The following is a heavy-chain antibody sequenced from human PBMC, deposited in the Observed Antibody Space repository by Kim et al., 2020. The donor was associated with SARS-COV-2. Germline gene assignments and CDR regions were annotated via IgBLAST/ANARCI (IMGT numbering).Heavy chain of an antibody. J-gene: IGHJ4*02. Sequence: AASVKDRLTISRDNSKNTVHLQMNSLRAEDPAVYFCARGGAYRSRTFFDSWGQGTLVTVSS. CDR3: ARGGAYRSRTFFDS. D-gene: IGHD3-10*01. V-gene: IGHV3-53*01.